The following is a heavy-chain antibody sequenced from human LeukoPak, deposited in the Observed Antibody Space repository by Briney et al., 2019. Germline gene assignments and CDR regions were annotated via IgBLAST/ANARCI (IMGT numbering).Heavy chain of an antibody. CDR3: AKSLTFIVGATRVDY. Sequence: GGSLTLSCAASGFTFSSYAMSWVRQAPGKGLEWVSAISGSGGSTYYADSVKGRFTISRDNSKSTLYLQMNSLRAEDTAVYYCAKSLTFIVGATRVDYWGQGTLVTVSS. CDR2: ISGSGGST. J-gene: IGHJ4*02. CDR1: GFTFSSYA. D-gene: IGHD1-26*01. V-gene: IGHV3-23*01.